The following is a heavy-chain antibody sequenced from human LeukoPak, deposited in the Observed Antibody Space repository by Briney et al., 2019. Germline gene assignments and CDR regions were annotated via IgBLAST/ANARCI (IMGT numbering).Heavy chain of an antibody. Sequence: RSSETLSLTCTVSGGSISSGGYYWSWIRQHPGKGLEWIGYIYYSGSTYYNPSLKSRVTISVDTSKNQFSLKLSSVTAADTAVYYCARYGPIAYWGQGTLVTVSS. J-gene: IGHJ4*02. CDR1: GGSISSGGYY. D-gene: IGHD4/OR15-4a*01. V-gene: IGHV4-31*03. CDR2: IYYSGST. CDR3: ARYGPIAY.